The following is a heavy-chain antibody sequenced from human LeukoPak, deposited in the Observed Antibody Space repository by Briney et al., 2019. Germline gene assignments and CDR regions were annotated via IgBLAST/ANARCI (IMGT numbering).Heavy chain of an antibody. V-gene: IGHV1-69*01. D-gene: IGHD3-16*02. CDR1: GGTFSSYA. Sequence: ASVKVSCKASGGTFSSYAISWVRPAPGQGLEWMGGIIPIFGTANYAQKFQGRVTITADESTSTAYMELSSLRSEDTAVYYCAREGGSPYVWGSYRYSGKAPFDYWGQGTLVTVSS. CDR2: IIPIFGTA. J-gene: IGHJ4*02. CDR3: AREGGSPYVWGSYRYSGKAPFDY.